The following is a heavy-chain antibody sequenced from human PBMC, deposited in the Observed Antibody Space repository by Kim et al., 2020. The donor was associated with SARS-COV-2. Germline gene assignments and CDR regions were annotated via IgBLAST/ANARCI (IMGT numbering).Heavy chain of an antibody. CDR3: ARDPRQWLAQGIFGY. J-gene: IGHJ4*02. CDR1: GFTFSSYA. V-gene: IGHV3-30*04. CDR2: ISYDGSNK. Sequence: GGSLRLSCAASGFTFSSYAMHWVRQAPGKGLEWVAVISYDGSNKYYADSVKGRFTISRDNSKNTLYLQMNSLRAEDTAVYYCARDPRQWLAQGIFGYWGRGTVVSVS. D-gene: IGHD6-19*01.